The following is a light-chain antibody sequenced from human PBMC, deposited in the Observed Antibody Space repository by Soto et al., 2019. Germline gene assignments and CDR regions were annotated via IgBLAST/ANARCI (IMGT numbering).Light chain of an antibody. V-gene: IGKV1-5*03. CDR3: QQYNSYPLS. J-gene: IGKJ4*02. CDR2: KAS. CDR1: QSISIW. Sequence: DIQMTQSPSTLSASVGDRVTITCRASQSISIWLAWYQQKPGKAPKLLIYKASSLESGVPSSFSGSGSGTEFTLTISSLQPDDFATYNCQQYNSYPLSCGGGTAVELK.